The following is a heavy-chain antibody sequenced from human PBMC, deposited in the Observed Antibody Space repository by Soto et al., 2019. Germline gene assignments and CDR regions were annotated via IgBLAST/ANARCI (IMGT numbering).Heavy chain of an antibody. Sequence: GGSLRLSCAASGFSFSTFAMTWVRQAPGKGLEWVSALSATGDSTYYADSVKGRFTISRDNSKNTLYLHMSSLRAEDTAVYHCAKDRPREQPNYYFDSWGQGTLVTVSS. CDR2: LSATGDST. CDR3: AKDRPREQPNYYFDS. V-gene: IGHV3-23*01. J-gene: IGHJ4*02. D-gene: IGHD1-1*01. CDR1: GFSFSTFA.